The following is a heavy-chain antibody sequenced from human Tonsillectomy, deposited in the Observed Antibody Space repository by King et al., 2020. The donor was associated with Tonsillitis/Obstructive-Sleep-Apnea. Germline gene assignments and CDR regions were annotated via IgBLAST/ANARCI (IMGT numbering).Heavy chain of an antibody. Sequence: VQLVESGGGLVKPGRSLRLSCTASGFTFGDYTMSWFRQAPGKGLEWVGFIRSKAYAGTTEYAASVKGRFTISRDDSNSIAYLQISSLKTGDTSVYYCTSAPSLEWLPYFNDYWGRGTLVTVSS. D-gene: IGHD3-3*01. CDR2: IRSKAYAGTT. J-gene: IGHJ4*02. V-gene: IGHV3-49*05. CDR3: TSAPSLEWLPYFNDY. CDR1: GFTFGDYT.